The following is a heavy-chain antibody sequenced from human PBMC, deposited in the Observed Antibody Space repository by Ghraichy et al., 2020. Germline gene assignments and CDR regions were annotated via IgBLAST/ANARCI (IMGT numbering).Heavy chain of an antibody. Sequence: GGSLRLSCAASGFTFSSYAMHWVRQAPGKGLEWVAVISYDGSNKYYADSVKGRFTISRDNSKNTLYLQMNSLRAEDTAVYYCARDKKVDWLLYGGYYYYGMDVWGQGTTVTVSS. V-gene: IGHV3-30*04. J-gene: IGHJ6*02. CDR3: ARDKKVDWLLYGGYYYYGMDV. D-gene: IGHD3-9*01. CDR1: GFTFSSYA. CDR2: ISYDGSNK.